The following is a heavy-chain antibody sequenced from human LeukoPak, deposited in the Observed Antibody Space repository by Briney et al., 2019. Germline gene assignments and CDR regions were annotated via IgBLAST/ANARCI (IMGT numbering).Heavy chain of an antibody. D-gene: IGHD5-18*01. CDR1: GYTFTGYY. CDR3: AREATGGTAMGNY. J-gene: IGHJ4*02. Sequence: ASVTVSCKASGYTFTGYYMHWVRQAPGQGLEWMGWINPNSGGTNYAQKFQGRVTMTRDTSISTAYMELSRLRSDDTAVYYCAREATGGTAMGNYWGQGTLVTVSS. CDR2: INPNSGGT. V-gene: IGHV1-2*02.